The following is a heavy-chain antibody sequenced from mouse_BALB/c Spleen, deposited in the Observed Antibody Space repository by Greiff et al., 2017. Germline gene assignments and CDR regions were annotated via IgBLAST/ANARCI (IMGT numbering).Heavy chain of an antibody. CDR2: IWSGGST. J-gene: IGHJ3*01. V-gene: IGHV2-2*02. Sequence: VQLQESGPGLVQPSQSLSITCTVSGFSLTSYGVHWVRQSPGKGLEWLGVIWSGGSTDYNAAFISRLSISKDNSKSQVFFKMNSLQANDTAIDYCARNGDYAGAWFAYWGQGTLVTVSA. CDR1: GFSLTSYG. CDR3: ARNGDYAGAWFAY. D-gene: IGHD2-4*01.